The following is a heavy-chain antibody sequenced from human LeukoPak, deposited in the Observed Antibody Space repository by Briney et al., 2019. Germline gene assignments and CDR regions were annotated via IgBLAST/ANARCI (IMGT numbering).Heavy chain of an antibody. CDR2: INPNSGGT. V-gene: IGHV1-2*02. CDR3: ARATGTTTGAYYYYGMDV. D-gene: IGHD1-1*01. J-gene: IGHJ6*02. CDR1: GYTFTGYY. Sequence: GASVKVSCKASGYTFTGYYMHWVRQAPGQGLEWTGWINPNSGGTNYAQKFQGRITMTRDTSISTAYMELSRLRSDDTAVYYCARATGTTTGAYYYYGMDVWGQGTTVTVSS.